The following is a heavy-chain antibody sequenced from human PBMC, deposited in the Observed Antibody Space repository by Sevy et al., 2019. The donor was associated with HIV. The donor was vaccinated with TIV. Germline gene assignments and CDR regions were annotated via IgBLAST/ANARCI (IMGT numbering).Heavy chain of an antibody. CDR3: AREGVPAAIGLDY. Sequence: GGSLRLSCAASGFTFSSYGMHWVRQAPGNGLEWVATIWYDGSKKYYADSVKGRLTISRDNSKNTLYMQMNSLRAEDTAVYFCAREGVPAAIGLDYSGQGTLVTVSS. CDR1: GFTFSSYG. V-gene: IGHV3-33*01. J-gene: IGHJ4*02. D-gene: IGHD2-2*01. CDR2: IWYDGSKK.